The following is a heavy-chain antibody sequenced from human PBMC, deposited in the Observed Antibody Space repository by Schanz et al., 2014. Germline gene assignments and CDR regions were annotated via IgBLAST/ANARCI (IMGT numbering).Heavy chain of an antibody. CDR3: ARIGGSVFDY. D-gene: IGHD3-10*01. Sequence: EVQLLESGGGLVQPGGSLRLSCAASGFTFDEFAMHWVRQSPGKGLEWVSGISWNSASIGYADSVKGRFTISRDNAKNSLYLQMNSLRPEDTAVYYCARIGGSVFDYWAQGTLVTVSS. V-gene: IGHV3-9*01. J-gene: IGHJ4*02. CDR1: GFTFDEFA. CDR2: ISWNSASI.